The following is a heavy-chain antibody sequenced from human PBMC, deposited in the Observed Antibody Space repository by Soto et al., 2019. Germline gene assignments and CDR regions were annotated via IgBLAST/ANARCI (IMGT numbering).Heavy chain of an antibody. D-gene: IGHD3-10*01. CDR2: INHSGST. CDR1: GASFRVYY. CDR3: ARGNRGLLGVLWHNWFDP. Sequence: ETLSLACSVYGASFRVYYSSWIRQPPGKGLEWIGEINHSGSTNYNPSLKSRVTISVDMSKNQFSLKLSSVTAADTAVYYCARGNRGLLGVLWHNWFDPWGQGTLVTVYS. V-gene: IGHV4-34*01. J-gene: IGHJ5*02.